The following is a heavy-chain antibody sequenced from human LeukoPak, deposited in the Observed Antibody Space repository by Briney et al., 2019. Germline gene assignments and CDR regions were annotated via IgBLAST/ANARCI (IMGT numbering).Heavy chain of an antibody. Sequence: GGSLRLSCAASGFTFSSYAMHWVRQAPGKGLEWVTVISYDGSNKYYADSVKGRFTISRDNSKNTLYLQMNSLRAEDTAVYYCASVPPESITGTYSADYWGQGTLVTVSS. J-gene: IGHJ4*02. CDR3: ASVPPESITGTYSADY. CDR2: ISYDGSNK. D-gene: IGHD1-20*01. V-gene: IGHV3-30-3*01. CDR1: GFTFSSYA.